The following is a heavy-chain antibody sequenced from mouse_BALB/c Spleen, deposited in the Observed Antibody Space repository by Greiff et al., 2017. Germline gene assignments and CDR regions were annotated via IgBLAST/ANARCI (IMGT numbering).Heavy chain of an antibody. CDR3: ARDVSTVVAGRSYAMDY. V-gene: IGHV5-4*02. Sequence: EVHLVESGGGLVKPGGSLKLSCAASGFTFSDYYMYWVRQTPEKRLEWVATISDGGSYTYYPDSVKGRFTISRDNAKNNLYLQMSSLKSEDTAMYYCARDVSTVVAGRSYAMDYWGQGTSVTVSS. D-gene: IGHD1-1*01. CDR1: GFTFSDYY. CDR2: ISDGGSYT. J-gene: IGHJ4*01.